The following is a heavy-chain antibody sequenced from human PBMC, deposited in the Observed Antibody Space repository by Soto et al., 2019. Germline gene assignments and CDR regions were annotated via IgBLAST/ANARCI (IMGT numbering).Heavy chain of an antibody. CDR3: TKRRNVLRFLEWSSGMEV. V-gene: IGHV3-30*18. CDR2: ISDDGSNK. D-gene: IGHD3-3*01. J-gene: IGHJ6*02. Sequence: GGSLRLSCAASGFTFSNYGMHWVRQAPGKGLEWVAFISDDGSNKYYADSMKGRFTMSRDNSKSTLYLQMNSLRVEDTAVYYCTKRRNVLRFLEWSSGMEVWGQGTTVTV. CDR1: GFTFSNYG.